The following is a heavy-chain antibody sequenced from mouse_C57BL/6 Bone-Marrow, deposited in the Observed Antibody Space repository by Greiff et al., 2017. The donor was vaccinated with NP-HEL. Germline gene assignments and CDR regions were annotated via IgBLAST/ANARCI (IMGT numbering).Heavy chain of an antibody. Sequence: QVQLQQPGAELVKPGASVKLSCQASGYTFTSYWMHWVKQRPGQGLEWIGMIHPNSGSTNYNETFKSKATLTVDKSSSTAYMQLSSLTSEDSAVYYCARKGDYYTFAYWGQGTLVTVSA. J-gene: IGHJ3*01. CDR3: ARKGDYYTFAY. V-gene: IGHV1-64*01. D-gene: IGHD1-1*02. CDR2: IHPNSGST. CDR1: GYTFTSYW.